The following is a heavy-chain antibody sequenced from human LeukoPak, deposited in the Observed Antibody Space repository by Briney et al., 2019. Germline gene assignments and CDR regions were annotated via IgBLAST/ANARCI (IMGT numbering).Heavy chain of an antibody. CDR1: GGSLTGHY. CDR3: ARLHALGAEEFDP. Sequence: SETLSLTCTVSGGSLTGHYGSWIRQLPGTGLEWIGYIHYSGSANYNPSLKSRITISVDTPSNTLSLRLTSVTAADTGIYYCARLHALGAEEFDPWGQGNLVTVSS. CDR2: IHYSGSA. D-gene: IGHD3-16*01. V-gene: IGHV4-59*11. J-gene: IGHJ5*02.